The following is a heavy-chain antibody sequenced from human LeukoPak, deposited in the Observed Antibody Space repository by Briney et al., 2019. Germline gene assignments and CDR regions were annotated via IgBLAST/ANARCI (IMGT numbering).Heavy chain of an antibody. CDR1: GYTFTSYA. CDR3: ARERLTMIVDGAFDI. CDR2: INAGNGNT. D-gene: IGHD3-22*01. Sequence: ASVKVSCKASGYTFTSYAMHWVRQAPGQRLEWMGWINAGNGNTKYSQKLQGRVTITRDTSASTAYMELSSLRSEDTAVYYCARERLTMIVDGAFDIWGQGTMVTVSS. V-gene: IGHV1-3*01. J-gene: IGHJ3*02.